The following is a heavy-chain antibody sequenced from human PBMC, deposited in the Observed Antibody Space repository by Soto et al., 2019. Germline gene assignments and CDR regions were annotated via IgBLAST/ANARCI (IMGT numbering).Heavy chain of an antibody. D-gene: IGHD2-2*01. CDR3: ARVGCSSTSCPDAN. J-gene: IGHJ4*02. CDR1: GFTFSSYS. V-gene: IGHV3-21*01. CDR2: IGSSSSYI. Sequence: GGSLRLSCAASGFTFSSYSMSWVRQAPGKGLEWVSSIGSSSSYIYYADSVKGRFTISRDNAKNSLYLQMNSLRAEDTAVYYCARVGCSSTSCPDANWGQGTLVTVSS.